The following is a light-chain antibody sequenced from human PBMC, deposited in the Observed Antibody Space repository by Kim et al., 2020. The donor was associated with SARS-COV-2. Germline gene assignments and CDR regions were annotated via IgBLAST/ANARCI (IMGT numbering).Light chain of an antibody. CDR3: QQYGSSPWT. J-gene: IGKJ1*01. CDR1: QSVSSSY. CDR2: GAS. V-gene: IGKV3-20*01. Sequence: EIVLTQSPATLSVSPGERATLSCRASQSVSSSYLAWYQQKPGQAPRLLIYGASSRATGIPDRFSGSGSGTDFTLTISRLESEDFAVYYCQQYGSSPWTFGQGTKVEIK.